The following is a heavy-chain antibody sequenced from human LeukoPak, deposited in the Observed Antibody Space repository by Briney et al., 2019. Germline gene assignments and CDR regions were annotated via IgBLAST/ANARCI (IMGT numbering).Heavy chain of an antibody. V-gene: IGHV3-30-3*01. D-gene: IGHD2-8*01. J-gene: IGHJ6*02. Sequence: PGGSLRFSCAASGFTFSSYAMHWVRQAPGNGLEWVAVISYDGSNKYYADSVKGRFTISRDNSKNTLYLQMNSLRAEDTAVYYCARDKYDGMDVWGQGTTVTVSS. CDR1: GFTFSSYA. CDR2: ISYDGSNK. CDR3: ARDKYDGMDV.